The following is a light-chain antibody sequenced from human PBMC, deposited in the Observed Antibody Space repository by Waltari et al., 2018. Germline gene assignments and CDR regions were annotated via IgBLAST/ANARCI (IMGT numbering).Light chain of an antibody. CDR2: ENY. CDR3: QAWDSSTGGV. V-gene: IGLV3-1*01. Sequence: SYELPQPPSVSVSPAHPASTTCPGHILGDKYVSWYQQRPGQSPVLVIYENYRRPAGIPDRFSGSKSGNTATLTISGTQAMGEADYYCQAWDSSTGGVFGGGTKLTVL. J-gene: IGLJ2*01. CDR1: ILGDKY.